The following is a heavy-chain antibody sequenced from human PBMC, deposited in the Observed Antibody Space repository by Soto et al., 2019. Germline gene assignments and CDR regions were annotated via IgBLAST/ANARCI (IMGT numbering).Heavy chain of an antibody. CDR3: ARLIPGPPSVLRGFDP. J-gene: IGHJ5*02. V-gene: IGHV4-61*05. Sequence: PSETLSLTCTVSGGCISSSSYYWGWIRQPPGKGLEWIGYIYYSGSTNYNPSLKSRVTISVDTSKNQFSLKLSSVTAADTAVYYCARLIPGPPSVLRGFDPWGQGSLVTVSA. CDR2: IYYSGST. CDR1: GGCISSSSYY. D-gene: IGHD2-15*01.